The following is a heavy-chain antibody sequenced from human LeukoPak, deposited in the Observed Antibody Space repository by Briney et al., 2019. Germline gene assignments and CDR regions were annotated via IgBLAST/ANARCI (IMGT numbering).Heavy chain of an antibody. CDR2: IKEDGSEK. V-gene: IGHV3-7*03. CDR3: ARDRGWLTSDY. CDR1: GFTFSTYW. J-gene: IGHJ4*02. Sequence: PGGSLRLSCAASGFTFSTYWMGWVRQAPGKGLEWLCNIKEDGSEKYYVDFVKGRFTISRDNAKNSLSLQMNSLRVEDTAIYYCARDRGWLTSDYWGQGILVTVSS. D-gene: IGHD6-19*01.